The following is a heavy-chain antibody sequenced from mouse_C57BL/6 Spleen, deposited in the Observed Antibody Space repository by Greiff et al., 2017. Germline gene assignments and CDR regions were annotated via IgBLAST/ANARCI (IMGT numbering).Heavy chain of an antibody. CDR1: GYSITSGYY. Sequence: EVQRVESGPGLVKPSQSLSLTCSVTGYSITSGYYWNWIRQFPGNKLEWMGYISYDGSNNYNPSLKNRISITRDTSKNQFFLKLNSVTTEDTATYYCARDYGSSQFAYWGQGTLVTVSA. V-gene: IGHV3-6*01. D-gene: IGHD1-1*01. CDR3: ARDYGSSQFAY. CDR2: ISYDGSN. J-gene: IGHJ3*01.